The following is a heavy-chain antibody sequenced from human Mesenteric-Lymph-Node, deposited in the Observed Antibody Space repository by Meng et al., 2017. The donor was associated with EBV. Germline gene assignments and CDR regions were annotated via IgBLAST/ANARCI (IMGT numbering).Heavy chain of an antibody. CDR2: VSGSGGST. V-gene: IGHV3-23*01. D-gene: IGHD6-19*01. CDR1: EFTFSDYT. Sequence: EVQWLEAGGDLVQPGGSLRLSCAASEFTFSDYTMYWVRQAPGKGLEWVSHVSGSGGSTYYADSVKGRFTIYRDNSKNTLYLQMNSLGVGDTAVYYCVKDLAVAGTWGQGTLVTVSS. CDR3: VKDLAVAGT. J-gene: IGHJ5*02.